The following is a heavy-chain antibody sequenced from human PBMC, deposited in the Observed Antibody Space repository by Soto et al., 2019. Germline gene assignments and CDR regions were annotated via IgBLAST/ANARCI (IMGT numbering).Heavy chain of an antibody. CDR3: AKDPYSNYWFDP. D-gene: IGHD4-4*01. J-gene: IGHJ5*02. Sequence: GGSLRLSCAASGFTFSRYSMNWVRQAPGKGLEWVSSISSTTNYIYYADSMKGRFTVSRDNAKNSVYLDMNSLSAEDTAVYYCAKDPYSNYWFDPWGQGTLVTVSS. V-gene: IGHV3-21*04. CDR2: ISSTTNYI. CDR1: GFTFSRYS.